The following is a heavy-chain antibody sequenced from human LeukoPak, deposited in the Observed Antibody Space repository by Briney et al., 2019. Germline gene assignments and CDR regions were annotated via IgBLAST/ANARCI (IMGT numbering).Heavy chain of an antibody. CDR1: GFTFNYYN. Sequence: GGSLRLSCAASGFTFNYYNMNWVRQAPGKALEWVSSITSSGAYIFYADSVKGRFTISRDNSKNTLYLQMNSLRAEDTAVYYCAKDLQWELWAYYCDYWGQGTLVTVSS. CDR2: ITSSGAYI. CDR3: AKDLQWELWAYYCDY. D-gene: IGHD1-26*01. J-gene: IGHJ4*02. V-gene: IGHV3-21*01.